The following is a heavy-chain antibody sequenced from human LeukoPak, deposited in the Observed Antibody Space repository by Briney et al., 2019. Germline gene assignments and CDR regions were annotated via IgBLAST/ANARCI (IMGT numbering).Heavy chain of an antibody. V-gene: IGHV3-74*01. CDR2: INSDGSST. CDR1: GFTFSNYW. D-gene: IGHD3-10*01. CDR3: ARGGSGITYYYAMDV. Sequence: GGSLRLSCAAYGFTFSNYWMHWVRQAPGKGLVWVSRINSDGSSTHYADSVKGRFTISRDNAKNTLYLQMNSLRVDDTAVYYCARGGSGITYYYAMDVWGQGTTVTVSS. J-gene: IGHJ6*02.